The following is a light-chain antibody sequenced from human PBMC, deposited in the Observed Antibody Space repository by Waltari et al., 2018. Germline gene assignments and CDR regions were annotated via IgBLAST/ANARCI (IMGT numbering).Light chain of an antibody. CDR1: QSVSTK. V-gene: IGKV3-15*01. CDR2: EAS. J-gene: IGKJ4*01. Sequence: EIVMTQSPGTLSVSPGDRVTLSCRASQSVSTKLAWYQKKPGQPPRLLIYEASRRATGIPTRFSGIGSGTEFTLTISSLQSEDFAVYLCQQYNDWPPLTFGGGTKVEIK. CDR3: QQYNDWPPLT.